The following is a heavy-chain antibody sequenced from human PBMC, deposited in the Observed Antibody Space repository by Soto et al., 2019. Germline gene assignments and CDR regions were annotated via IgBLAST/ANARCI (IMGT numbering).Heavy chain of an antibody. CDR1: GGSISSSNW. CDR3: SSDSAARHGTAAGPFDY. D-gene: IGHD6-13*01. CDR2: IYHSGST. Sequence: SETLSLTCAVSGGSISSSNWWSWVRQPPGKGLEWIGEIYHSGSTNYNPSLKSRVTISVDKSKNQFSLKLSSVTAADTAVYYCSSDSAARHGTAAGPFDYWGQGTLDTVSS. J-gene: IGHJ4*02. V-gene: IGHV4-4*02.